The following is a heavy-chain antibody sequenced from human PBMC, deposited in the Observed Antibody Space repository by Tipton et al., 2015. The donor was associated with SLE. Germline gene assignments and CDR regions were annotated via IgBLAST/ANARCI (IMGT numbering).Heavy chain of an antibody. V-gene: IGHV3-21*05. CDR3: ARVWADYSGADF. CDR2: ISSSSNHI. D-gene: IGHD5-12*01. CDR1: EFIFNSYN. J-gene: IGHJ4*02. Sequence: SLRLSCAASEFIFNSYNMIWVRQAPGEGLVLVSYISSSSNHILYIDSVKGRFTVSRDNAKNSLYLQMDSLRAEDTGMYYCARVWADYSGADFWGQGTLVTVSS.